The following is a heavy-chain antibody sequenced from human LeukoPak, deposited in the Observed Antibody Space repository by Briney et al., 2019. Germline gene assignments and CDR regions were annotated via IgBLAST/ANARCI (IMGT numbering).Heavy chain of an antibody. CDR3: ARDLERGFDY. J-gene: IGHJ4*02. Sequence: GGSLRLSCAASGFTFSSYSMNWVRQAPGKGLEWVSSISSSSSYIYYADSVKGRFTISRDNAKNSLYLQMNSLGAEDTAVYYCARDLERGFDYWGQGTLVTVSS. V-gene: IGHV3-21*01. D-gene: IGHD5-24*01. CDR2: ISSSSSYI. CDR1: GFTFSSYS.